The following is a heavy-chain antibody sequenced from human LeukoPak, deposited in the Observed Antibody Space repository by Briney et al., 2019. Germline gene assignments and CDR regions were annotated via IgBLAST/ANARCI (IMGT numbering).Heavy chain of an antibody. V-gene: IGHV3-23*01. J-gene: IGHJ6*02. Sequence: GGSLRLSCAASGFTFSSYAMSWVRQAPGKGLEWVSAISGSGGSTYYADSVKGRFTISRDNSKNTLYLQMNSLRAEDTAVYYCAKYSYYGSGSYYNYYYYGMDVWGQGTTVTVSS. CDR3: AKYSYYGSGSYYNYYYYGMDV. D-gene: IGHD3-10*01. CDR2: ISGSGGST. CDR1: GFTFSSYA.